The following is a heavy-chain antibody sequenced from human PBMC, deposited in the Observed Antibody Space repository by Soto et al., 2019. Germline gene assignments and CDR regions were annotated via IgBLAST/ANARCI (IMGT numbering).Heavy chain of an antibody. V-gene: IGHV3-30*18. Sequence: GGSLRLSCAASGFTFSSYGMHWVRQAPGKGLEWVAVISYDGSNKYYADSVKGRFTISRDNSKNTLYLQMNSLRAEDTAVYYCAKDLLYSSSWYYYYYGMDVWGQGTTVTVS. D-gene: IGHD6-13*01. J-gene: IGHJ6*02. CDR2: ISYDGSNK. CDR3: AKDLLYSSSWYYYYYGMDV. CDR1: GFTFSSYG.